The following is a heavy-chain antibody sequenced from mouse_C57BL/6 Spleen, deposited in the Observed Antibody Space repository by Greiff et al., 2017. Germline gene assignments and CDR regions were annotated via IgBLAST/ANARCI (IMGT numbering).Heavy chain of an antibody. CDR1: GYTFTDYN. V-gene: IGHV1-18*01. D-gene: IGHD2-1*01. CDR2: INPNNGGT. CDR3: ARVDGNYYAMDY. Sequence: EVKLMESGPELVKPGASVKIPCKASGYTFTDYNMDWVKQSHGKSLEWIGDINPNNGGTIYNQKFKGKATLTVDKSSSTAYMELRSLTSEDTAVYYCARVDGNYYAMDYWGQGTSVTVSS. J-gene: IGHJ4*01.